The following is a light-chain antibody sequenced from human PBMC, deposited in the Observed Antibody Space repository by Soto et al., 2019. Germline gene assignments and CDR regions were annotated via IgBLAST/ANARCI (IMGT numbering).Light chain of an antibody. Sequence: QSALTQPASVSGSPGQSITISCTGTSSDVGYYNYVSWYQQYPGTAPKVMIYEVTNRPSGVSNRFSGSKSGNTASLTISGLQAEDEADYYCSSYTTSNTWVFGGGTKLTVL. CDR2: EVT. V-gene: IGLV2-14*01. CDR1: SSDVGYYNY. CDR3: SSYTTSNTWV. J-gene: IGLJ3*02.